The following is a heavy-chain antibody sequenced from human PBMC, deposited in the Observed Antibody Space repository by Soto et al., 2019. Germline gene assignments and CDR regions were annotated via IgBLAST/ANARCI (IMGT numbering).Heavy chain of an antibody. CDR3: ARGLRKYSSSWYY. V-gene: IGHV4-34*01. Sequence: ETLSLTCAVYGGSFSGYYWSWIRQPPGKGLEWIGEINHSGSTNYNPSLKSRVSISVDTSKNQFSLKLSSVTAADTAVYYCARGLRKYSSSWYYWGQGTLVTVSS. D-gene: IGHD6-13*01. J-gene: IGHJ4*02. CDR2: INHSGST. CDR1: GGSFSGYY.